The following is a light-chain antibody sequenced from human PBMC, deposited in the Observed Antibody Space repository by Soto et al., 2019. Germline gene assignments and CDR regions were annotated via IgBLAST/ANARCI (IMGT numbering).Light chain of an antibody. J-gene: IGLJ1*01. CDR2: TND. CDR1: SSDIGINS. V-gene: IGLV1-44*01. Sequence: QSVLTQSLSASGTPGQRVTMSCSGSSSDIGINSVNWYQHLPGTAPKLLIYTNDQRPSGVPDRFSGSKSGTSASLAISGLQSDDEGDYYCLTWDDSLHAYVFGTGTKVTVL. CDR3: LTWDDSLHAYV.